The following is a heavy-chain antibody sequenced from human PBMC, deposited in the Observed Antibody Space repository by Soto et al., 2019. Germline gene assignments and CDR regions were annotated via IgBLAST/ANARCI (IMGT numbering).Heavy chain of an antibody. CDR2: TTFDGSNK. J-gene: IGHJ6*02. V-gene: IGHV3-30*18. Sequence: QVQLVESGGGVVQPGRSLRLSCAASGFTFRSYGMHWVRQAPGKGLEWVALTTFDGSNKYYADSVRGRFTISSDNSKSTLYLQMDILRPEDTAVYYCAKEFGWELQLSHPYYNSGMDVWGQGTTVTVSS. CDR1: GFTFRSYG. CDR3: AKEFGWELQLSHPYYNSGMDV. D-gene: IGHD1-1*01.